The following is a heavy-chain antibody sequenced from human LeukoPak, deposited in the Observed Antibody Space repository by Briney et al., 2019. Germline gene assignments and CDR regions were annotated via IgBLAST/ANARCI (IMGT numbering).Heavy chain of an antibody. D-gene: IGHD2-15*01. V-gene: IGHV4-39*01. CDR2: IYYSGST. Sequence: SETLSLTCTVSGGSISSSSYYWGWIRQPPGKGPEWIGSIYYSGSTYYNPSLKSRVTISVDTSKNQFSLKLSSVTAADTAVYYCARKGGDAFDIWGQGTMVTVSS. CDR1: GGSISSSSYY. J-gene: IGHJ3*02. CDR3: ARKGGDAFDI.